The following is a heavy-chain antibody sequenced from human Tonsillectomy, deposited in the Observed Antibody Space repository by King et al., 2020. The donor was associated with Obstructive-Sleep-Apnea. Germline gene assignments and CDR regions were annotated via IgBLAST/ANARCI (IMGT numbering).Heavy chain of an antibody. D-gene: IGHD3-10*01. J-gene: IGHJ6*02. CDR1: GGSINTYY. CDR2: IFHSGRT. CDR3: TRSGGSGSYYYGMDV. Sequence: QLQESGPGLVKPSETLSLTCTVSGGSINTYYWSWIRQPPGKGLEWMGYIFHSGRTNNNPSLKSRVTISVDTSKIQFSLELTSVTAADTAVYYCTRSGGSGSYYYGMDVWGQGTTVTVSS. V-gene: IGHV4-59*01.